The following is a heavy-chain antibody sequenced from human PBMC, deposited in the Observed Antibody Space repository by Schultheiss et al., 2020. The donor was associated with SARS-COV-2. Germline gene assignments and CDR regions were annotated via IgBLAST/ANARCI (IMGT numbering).Heavy chain of an antibody. J-gene: IGHJ5*02. Sequence: LRLSCTVSGGSISSYYWSWIRQPPGKALEWLAHIFSNDEKSYSTSLKSRLTISKDTSKSQVVLTMTNMDPVDTATYYCARIQRYDFWSGYYTGFGWFDPWGQGTLVTVSS. CDR3: ARIQRYDFWSGYYTGFGWFDP. CDR1: GGSISSYYW. D-gene: IGHD3-3*01. CDR2: IFSNDEK. V-gene: IGHV2-26*01.